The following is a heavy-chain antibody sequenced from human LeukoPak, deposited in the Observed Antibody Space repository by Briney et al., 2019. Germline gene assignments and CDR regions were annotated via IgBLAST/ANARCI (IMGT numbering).Heavy chain of an antibody. CDR2: IYYSGST. D-gene: IGHD7-27*01. V-gene: IGHV4-59*08. J-gene: IGHJ5*02. CDR3: ARLYRTASHRSRKPSKTGPPENWFDP. CDR1: GGSISNYY. Sequence: PSETLSLTCTVSGGSISNYYWSWIRQPPGKGLEWIGYIYYSGSTNYNPSLKSRVTISVDTSKNQFSLKLSSVTAADTAVYYCARLYRTASHRSRKPSKTGPPENWFDPWGQGTLVTVSS.